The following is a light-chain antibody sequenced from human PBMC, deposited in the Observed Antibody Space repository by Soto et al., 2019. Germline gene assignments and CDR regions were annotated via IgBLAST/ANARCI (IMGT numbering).Light chain of an antibody. Sequence: ALTQPPSASGSPAQSVAISCTGTSSEVGGYNYVSWYQQHPGKAPKLMIYEVNKRPSGVPDRFSGSKSGNTASLTVSGLQAEDEADYYCSSYAGSSNVFGTGTKVNVL. CDR1: SSEVGGYNY. J-gene: IGLJ1*01. CDR3: SSYAGSSNV. CDR2: EVN. V-gene: IGLV2-8*01.